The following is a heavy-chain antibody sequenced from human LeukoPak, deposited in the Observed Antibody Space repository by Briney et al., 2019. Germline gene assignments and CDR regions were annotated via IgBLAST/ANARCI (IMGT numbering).Heavy chain of an antibody. CDR2: IRYDGSNK. CDR3: AKAVYQLLYEVWFDP. D-gene: IGHD2-2*02. Sequence: GGSLRLSCAASGFTFSSYGMHWVRQAPGKGLEWVAFIRYDGSNKYYADSVKGRFTISRDNSKNTLYLQMSSLRAEDTAVYYCAKAVYQLLYEVWFDPWGQGTLVTVSS. V-gene: IGHV3-30*02. CDR1: GFTFSSYG. J-gene: IGHJ5*02.